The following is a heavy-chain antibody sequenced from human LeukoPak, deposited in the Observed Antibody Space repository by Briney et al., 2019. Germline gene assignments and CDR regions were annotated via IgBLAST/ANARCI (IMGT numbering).Heavy chain of an antibody. D-gene: IGHD2-15*01. CDR1: GFTFTAYP. J-gene: IGHJ4*02. CDR2: LGASGYPT. Sequence: GGSLRLSCAASGFTFTAYPMAWVRQAPGKGLEWVSSLGASGYPTYYADSVRGRFTVSRDNSRNILYLQMNSLGAEDTAVYYCALLDPASHYWGREPWSPSPQ. V-gene: IGHV3-23*01. CDR3: ALLDPASHY.